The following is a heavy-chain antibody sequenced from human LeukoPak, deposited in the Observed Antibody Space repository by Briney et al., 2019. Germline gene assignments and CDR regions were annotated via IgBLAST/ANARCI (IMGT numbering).Heavy chain of an antibody. CDR3: ASRGGIAVAGLYYFDY. D-gene: IGHD6-19*01. CDR2: IIPIFGTA. J-gene: IGHJ4*02. Sequence: ASVKVSCKASGGTFSSYAISWVRQAPGQGLEWMGGIIPIFGTANYAQKFQGRVTITAGKSTSTAYTELSSLRSEDTAVYYCASRGGIAVAGLYYFDYWGQGTLVTVSS. CDR1: GGTFSSYA. V-gene: IGHV1-69*06.